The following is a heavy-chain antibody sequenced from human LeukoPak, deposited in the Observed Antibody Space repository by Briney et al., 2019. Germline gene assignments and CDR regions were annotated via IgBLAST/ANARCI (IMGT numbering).Heavy chain of an antibody. J-gene: IGHJ3*02. CDR3: ARHRRTPYYYASSGSPHGAFDI. CDR1: GGTFSSYA. D-gene: IGHD3-22*01. Sequence: SVKVSFKASGGTFSSYAISWVRQAPGQGLEWMGRIISILGLATYAQKFQGTVTITADKSTSTAYMKLSSLRSEDTAVYYRARHRRTPYYYASSGSPHGAFDIWGQGTMVTVSS. V-gene: IGHV1-69*04. CDR2: IISILGLA.